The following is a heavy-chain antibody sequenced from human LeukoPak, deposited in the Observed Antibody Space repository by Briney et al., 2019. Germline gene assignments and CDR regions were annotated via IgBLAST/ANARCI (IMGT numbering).Heavy chain of an antibody. D-gene: IGHD3-9*01. V-gene: IGHV4-4*07. CDR2: IYTSGST. J-gene: IGHJ5*02. Sequence: PSDTLSLTCTVSGVSISSYYWSWLRHPAGKGLEWVGRIYTSGSTNYNPSLNSRATLSVHTTKNQFYLKLSSATAADTAGYYCARETPKLYDILTSYYRKSTWFDTGGQGTLVTVSS. CDR3: ARETPKLYDILTSYYRKSTWFDT. CDR1: GVSISSYY.